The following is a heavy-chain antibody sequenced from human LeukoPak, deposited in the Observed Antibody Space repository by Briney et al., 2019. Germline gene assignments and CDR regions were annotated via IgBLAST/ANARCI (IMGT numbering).Heavy chain of an antibody. J-gene: IGHJ4*02. CDR1: GFTFSSSA. V-gene: IGHV3-23*01. CDR2: ISASGGST. CDR3: ANSPRTDPLPIFDY. Sequence: GGSLRLSCAASGFTFSSSAMSWVRQVPGKGLEWVSGISASGGSTYYADSVKGRFTISRDNSKSTLYLQMNSLRAEDTAVYYCANSPRTDPLPIFDYWGQGTLVTVSS. D-gene: IGHD1/OR15-1a*01.